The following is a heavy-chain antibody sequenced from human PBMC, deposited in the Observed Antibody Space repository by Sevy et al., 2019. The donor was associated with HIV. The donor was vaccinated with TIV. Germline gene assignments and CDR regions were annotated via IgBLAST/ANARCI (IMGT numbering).Heavy chain of an antibody. Sequence: SLKISCAASGFTFDDYAMHWVRQAPGKGLEWVSGISWNSGSIEYADSVKGRFTISRDNAKNSLYLQMNSLRAEDTALYYCAKDNGGEQPLAKFDYWGQGTLVTVSS. CDR2: ISWNSGSI. J-gene: IGHJ4*02. V-gene: IGHV3-9*01. CDR1: GFTFDDYA. D-gene: IGHD6-13*01. CDR3: AKDNGGEQPLAKFDY.